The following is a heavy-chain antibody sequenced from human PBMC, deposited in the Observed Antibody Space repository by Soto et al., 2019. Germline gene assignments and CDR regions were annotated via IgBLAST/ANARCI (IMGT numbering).Heavy chain of an antibody. V-gene: IGHV3-66*01. Sequence: HPGGSLRLSGAASGLTVTSNYMSWVRQAPGRGLEWVSVIYSGDDTYYARSVRGRFTLSRDNSKNTLYLQMNGLRAEDTAVYYCARVDGDSFAFDIWVRGTMVTVSS. CDR2: IYSGDDT. J-gene: IGHJ3*02. D-gene: IGHD4-17*01. CDR1: GLTVTSNY. CDR3: ARVDGDSFAFDI.